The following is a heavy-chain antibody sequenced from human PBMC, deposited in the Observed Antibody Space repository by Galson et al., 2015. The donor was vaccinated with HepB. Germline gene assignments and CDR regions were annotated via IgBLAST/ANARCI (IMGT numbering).Heavy chain of an antibody. CDR3: ARQVVVAAWRVDP. CDR2: IYYSGST. V-gene: IGHV4-39*01. CDR1: GGSISSGDYY. D-gene: IGHD2-15*01. Sequence: ETLSLTCTVSGGSISSGDYYWSWIRQPPGKGLEWIGTIYYSGSTYYNPSLKSRVTISMHTSKNQFSLRLTSVTAADTAVCYCARQVVVAAWRVDPWGQGTLVTVSS. J-gene: IGHJ5*02.